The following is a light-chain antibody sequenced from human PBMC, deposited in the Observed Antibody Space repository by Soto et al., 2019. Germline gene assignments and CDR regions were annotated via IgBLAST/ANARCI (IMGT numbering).Light chain of an antibody. CDR2: TVS. J-gene: IGKJ5*01. V-gene: IGKV2-40*01. CDR1: QSLFDXDDGKTY. CDR3: MQHIEYPIT. Sequence: DIVLTQTPRSLPVTPGEPASISISSSQSLFDXDDGKTYLEWYLQKXGQSPQXXMYTVSSRDSGVPDRFTGSGSGTDFSLRINRAEAEDVGVDVCMQHIEYPITFGQGTRLEIK.